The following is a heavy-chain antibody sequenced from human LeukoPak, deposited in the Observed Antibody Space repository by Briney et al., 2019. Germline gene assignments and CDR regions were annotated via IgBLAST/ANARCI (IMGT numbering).Heavy chain of an antibody. CDR2: IYSGGST. CDR1: GFTVSSNY. V-gene: IGHV3-53*01. CDR3: TTVRGSRDSVWYYDY. Sequence: PGGSLRLSCAASGFTVSSNYMSWVRQAPGKGLEWVSVIYSGGSTYYADSMKGRFTISRDNSKNTLYLQMNSLRVEDTAVYYCTTVRGSRDSVWYYDYWGQGTLVTVSS. D-gene: IGHD3-10*01. J-gene: IGHJ4*02.